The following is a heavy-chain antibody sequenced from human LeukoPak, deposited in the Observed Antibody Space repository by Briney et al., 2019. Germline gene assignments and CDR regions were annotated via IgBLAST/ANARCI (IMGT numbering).Heavy chain of an antibody. D-gene: IGHD3-22*01. J-gene: IGHJ4*02. CDR1: GYTFTSYG. V-gene: IGHV1-18*01. CDR3: ARGQITMIGTALVY. CDR2: ISTYNGNT. Sequence: ASVKVSCKASGYTFTSYGISWVRQAPGQGLEWMGWISTYNGNTNYAQKLQGRVTMTTDTSTSTAYMELRRLRSDDTAVYYCARGQITMIGTALVYWGQGTLVTVSS.